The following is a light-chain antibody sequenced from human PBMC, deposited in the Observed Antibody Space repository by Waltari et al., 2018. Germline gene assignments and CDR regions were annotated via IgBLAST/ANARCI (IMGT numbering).Light chain of an antibody. CDR3: CSCAGNWV. CDR2: DVT. V-gene: IGLV2-11*01. J-gene: IGLJ3*02. CDR1: GSDVGDYNS. Sequence: QSALTQPRSASGSPGQSVTISCTGTGSDVGDYNSVSWYQQHPGKAPKLVIYDVTKRPSGVPARFSGYNSGNSVSMTVSELQAEYEADYLRCSCAGNWVFGGGTKLTVL.